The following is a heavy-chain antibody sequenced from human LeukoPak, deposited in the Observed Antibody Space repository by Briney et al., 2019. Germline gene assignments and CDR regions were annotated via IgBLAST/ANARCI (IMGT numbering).Heavy chain of an antibody. CDR3: ARRGSSWFHFDY. J-gene: IGHJ4*02. CDR1: GGSISSYY. Sequence: PSGTLSLTCTVSGGSISSYYWSWIRQPPGKGLEWIGYIYYSGSTNYNPSLKSRVTISVDTSKNQFSLKLSSVTAADTAVYYCARRGSSWFHFDYWGQGTLVTVSS. D-gene: IGHD6-13*01. V-gene: IGHV4-59*01. CDR2: IYYSGST.